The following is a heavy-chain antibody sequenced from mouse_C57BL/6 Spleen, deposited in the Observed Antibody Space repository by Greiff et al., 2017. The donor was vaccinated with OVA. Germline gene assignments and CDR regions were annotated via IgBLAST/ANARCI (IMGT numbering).Heavy chain of an antibody. D-gene: IGHD2-2*01. CDR1: GFNIEDDY. CDR2: IDPENGDT. Sequence: VQLQQSGAELVRPGASVKLSCTASGFNIEDDYMHWVKQRPEQGLEWIGWIDPENGDTEYASKFQGKATIPADTSSNTAYLQLSSLTSEDTAVYYCTTGVTTGYYCDYWGKGTTLTVSS. J-gene: IGHJ2*01. V-gene: IGHV14-4*01. CDR3: TTGVTTGYYCDY.